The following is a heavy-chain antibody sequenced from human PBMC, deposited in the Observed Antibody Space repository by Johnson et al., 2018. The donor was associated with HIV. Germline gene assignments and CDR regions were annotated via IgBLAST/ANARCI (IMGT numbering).Heavy chain of an antibody. J-gene: IGHJ3*02. Sequence: QVQLVESGGGVVQPGRSLRLSCAASRFTFSSYAMHWVRQAPGKGLEWVAVISYDGSKKYYADSVKGRFTISRDNSKNTLYLQMNSLRAEDTAVYYCARDIGYEDHDGFDIWGQGTMVTVSS. CDR3: ARDIGYEDHDGFDI. V-gene: IGHV3-30*04. CDR2: ISYDGSKK. D-gene: IGHD5-12*01. CDR1: RFTFSSYA.